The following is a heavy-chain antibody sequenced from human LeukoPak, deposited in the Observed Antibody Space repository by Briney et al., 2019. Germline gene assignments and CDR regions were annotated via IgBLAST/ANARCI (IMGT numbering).Heavy chain of an antibody. CDR2: IYYSGST. V-gene: IGHV4-59*12. CDR1: GGSISSYY. CDR3: ARAPYSSSWNDYYYYYYMDV. J-gene: IGHJ6*03. Sequence: SETLSLTCTVSGGSISSYYWSWIRQPPGKGLEWIGYIYYSGSTNYNPPLKSRVTISVDTSKNQFSLKLSSVTAADTAVYYCARAPYSSSWNDYYYYYYMDVWGKGTTVTVSS. D-gene: IGHD6-13*01.